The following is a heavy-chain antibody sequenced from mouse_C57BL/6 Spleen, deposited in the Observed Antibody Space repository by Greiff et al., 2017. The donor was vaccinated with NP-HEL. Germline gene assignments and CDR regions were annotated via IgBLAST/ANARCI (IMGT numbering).Heavy chain of an antibody. Sequence: QVQLQQPGAELVKPGASVKLSCKASGYTFTSYWMQWVKQRPGQGLEWIGEIDPSDSYTNYNQKFKGKATLTVDTSSSTAYMQLSSLTSEDSAVYYCASKMVDYWGQGTSVTVSS. CDR1: GYTFTSYW. CDR2: IDPSDSYT. CDR3: ASKMVDY. J-gene: IGHJ4*01. D-gene: IGHD2-3*01. V-gene: IGHV1-50*01.